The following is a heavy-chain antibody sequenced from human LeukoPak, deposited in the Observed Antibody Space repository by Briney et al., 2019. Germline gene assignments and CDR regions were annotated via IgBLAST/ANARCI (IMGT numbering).Heavy chain of an antibody. V-gene: IGHV3-21*01. D-gene: IGHD1-26*01. J-gene: IGHJ4*02. CDR3: ARDQRGGTYSDY. CDR1: GFTFSNYY. Sequence: TPGGSLRLSCTTSGFTFSNYYMNWVRQAPGKGLEFVSSISSSSTYTYYADSVKGRFTISRDDAKNSLYLQMNNLRAEDTALYYCARDQRGGTYSDYWGQGTLVTVSS. CDR2: ISSSSTYT.